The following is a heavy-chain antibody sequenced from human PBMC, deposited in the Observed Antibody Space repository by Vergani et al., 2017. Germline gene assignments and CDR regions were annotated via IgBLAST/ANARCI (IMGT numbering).Heavy chain of an antibody. CDR3: AKHPSGRLVGPLCYFDS. V-gene: IGHV3-23*04. D-gene: IGHD1-26*01. J-gene: IGHJ4*02. CDR1: GLVFSDYT. CDR2: ISGSATGGVT. Sequence: EVQLVESGGDLAQPGGSLTLSCVAYGLVFSDYTMSWVRQAPGRGLEWVSIISGSATGGVTYVADSVKGRFTIFRDNSKNTLYLQMNSLRAEDTAVYYCAKHPSGRLVGPLCYFDSWGQGTLVTVSS.